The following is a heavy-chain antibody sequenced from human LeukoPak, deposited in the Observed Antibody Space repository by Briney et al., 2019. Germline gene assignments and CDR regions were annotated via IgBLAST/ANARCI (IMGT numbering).Heavy chain of an antibody. V-gene: IGHV3-21*04. J-gene: IGHJ3*02. CDR3: ARRLYIVRGAFDI. D-gene: IGHD2/OR15-2a*01. CDR1: GFTFSSYS. Sequence: GGSPRLSCAASGFTFSSYSMNWVRQAPGKGLEWVSSISSSSYIYYADSVKGRFTISRDNSKNTVHLQMNNLRAEDTAMYFCARRLYIVRGAFDIWGQGTMVTVSS. CDR2: ISSSSYI.